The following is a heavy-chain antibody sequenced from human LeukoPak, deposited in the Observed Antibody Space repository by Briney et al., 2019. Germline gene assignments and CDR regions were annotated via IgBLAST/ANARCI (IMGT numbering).Heavy chain of an antibody. D-gene: IGHD6-6*01. CDR2: ISDDGRST. V-gene: IGHV3-23*01. J-gene: IGHJ4*02. CDR1: RSTFSNYG. Sequence: GGSLRLSCAASRSTFSNYGMSWVRQAPGKGLEWVSAISDDGRSTYYADSVKGRFTISKDNSKKTLSLQMNNLRAEDTAVYYCAKRVPYSSSSVYFDYWGQGTLVTVSS. CDR3: AKRVPYSSSSVYFDY.